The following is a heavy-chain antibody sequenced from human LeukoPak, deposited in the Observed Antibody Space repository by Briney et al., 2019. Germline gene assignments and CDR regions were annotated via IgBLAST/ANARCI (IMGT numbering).Heavy chain of an antibody. CDR2: ISGSGDTT. V-gene: IGHV3-23*01. Sequence: PGGSLRLSCAASGFTFSSYAMSWVRQAPGKGLEWVSGISGSGDTTYYADSVKGRFTISRDNSKNTLYLQMNSLRAEDTALYYCAKLLWFGELFPFDYWGQGTLVTVSS. J-gene: IGHJ4*02. CDR1: GFTFSSYA. D-gene: IGHD3-10*01. CDR3: AKLLWFGELFPFDY.